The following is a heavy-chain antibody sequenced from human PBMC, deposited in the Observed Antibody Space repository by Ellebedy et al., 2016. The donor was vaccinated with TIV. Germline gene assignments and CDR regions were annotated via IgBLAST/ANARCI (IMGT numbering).Heavy chain of an antibody. D-gene: IGHD2-21*01. J-gene: IGHJ6*02. CDR2: IIPMFGTA. Sequence: SVKVSCKASGGTFSNYIISWVRQAPGQGLEWMGGIIPMFGTANYEQRFLGRVTMTADESTSTAYMVLRSLRFEDTAVYYCATAIPGFCGSSGCAYGMDVWGQGTTVTVSS. CDR3: ATAIPGFCGSSGCAYGMDV. CDR1: GGTFSNYI. V-gene: IGHV1-69*13.